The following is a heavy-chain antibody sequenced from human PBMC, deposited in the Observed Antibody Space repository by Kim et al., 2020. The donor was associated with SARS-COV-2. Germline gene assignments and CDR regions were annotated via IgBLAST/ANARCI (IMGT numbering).Heavy chain of an antibody. CDR1: GGSFSGYY. Sequence: SETLSLTCAVYGGSFSGYYWSWIRQPPGKGLEWIGKINHSGSTNYNPSLKSRVTISVDTSKNQFSLKLSSVTAADTAVYYCARARRIGITMIVVVITARRNDAFDIWGQGTMVTVSS. V-gene: IGHV4-34*01. CDR2: INHSGST. CDR3: ARARRIGITMIVVVITARRNDAFDI. D-gene: IGHD3-22*01. J-gene: IGHJ3*02.